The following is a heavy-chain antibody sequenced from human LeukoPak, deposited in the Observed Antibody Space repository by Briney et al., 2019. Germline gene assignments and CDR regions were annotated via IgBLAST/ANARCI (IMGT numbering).Heavy chain of an antibody. CDR2: INPNSGGT. V-gene: IGHV1-2*02. CDR1: GYTFTGYY. Sequence: GASVKVSCKASGYTFTGYYMHWVRQAPGQGLEWMGWINPNSGGTRYAQKFQSGVTMTRDTSISTVYMEVSRLRSDDTAVYYCARGGALYYDIWDWGQGTLVTVSS. D-gene: IGHD3-9*01. CDR3: ARGGALYYDIWD. J-gene: IGHJ4*02.